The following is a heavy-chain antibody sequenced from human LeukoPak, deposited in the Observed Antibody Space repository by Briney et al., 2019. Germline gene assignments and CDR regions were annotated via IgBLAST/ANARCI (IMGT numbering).Heavy chain of an antibody. Sequence: SETLSLTCTVSGGSISSSSYYWGWIRQPPGKGLEWIGSIYYSGSTYYNPSLKSRVTISVDTSKNQFSLKLSSVTAADTAVYYCARQTLPHYYDSSGLDYWGQGTLVTVSS. V-gene: IGHV4-39*01. J-gene: IGHJ4*02. D-gene: IGHD3-22*01. CDR1: GGSISSSSYY. CDR3: ARQTLPHYYDSSGLDY. CDR2: IYYSGST.